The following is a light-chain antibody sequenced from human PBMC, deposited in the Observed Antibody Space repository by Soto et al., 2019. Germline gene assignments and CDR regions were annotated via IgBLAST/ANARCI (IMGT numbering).Light chain of an antibody. CDR1: QSVSSN. V-gene: IGKV3D-15*01. CDR2: DAS. J-gene: IGKJ1*01. Sequence: EIVMTQSPATLSVSLGERATLSCRASQSVSSNLAWYQLKPGQAPRLLIYDASNRATGIPARFSGSGSGTEFTLSIGSLQSEDFAVYYCQQYNDWPPTFGQGTKVDIK. CDR3: QQYNDWPPT.